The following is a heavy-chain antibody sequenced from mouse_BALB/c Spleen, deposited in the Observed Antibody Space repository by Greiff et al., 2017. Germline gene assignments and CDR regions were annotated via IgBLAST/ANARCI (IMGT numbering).Heavy chain of an antibody. V-gene: IGHV1-9*01. J-gene: IGHJ3*01. Sequence: QVQLQQSGAELMKPGASVKISCKATGYTFSSYWIEWVKQRPGHGLEWIGEILPGSGSTNYNEKFKGKATFTADTSSNTAYMQLSSLTSEDSAVYYCARRITTATSWFAYWGQGTLVTVSA. D-gene: IGHD1-2*01. CDR2: ILPGSGST. CDR1: GYTFSSYW. CDR3: ARRITTATSWFAY.